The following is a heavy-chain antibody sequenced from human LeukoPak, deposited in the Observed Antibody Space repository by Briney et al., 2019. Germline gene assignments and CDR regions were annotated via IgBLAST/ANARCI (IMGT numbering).Heavy chain of an antibody. D-gene: IGHD3-10*01. CDR1: GFTFSSYW. V-gene: IGHV3-7*03. CDR2: IKQDGSEK. Sequence: GGSLRLSCSASGFTFSSYWMSWVRQAPGQGLEGVANIKQDGSEKNYVDSLKGRFTISRDNAKNSLYLQMNSLRAEDTAVYYCARDGVSLWFGELFDYWGQGTLVTVSS. J-gene: IGHJ4*02. CDR3: ARDGVSLWFGELFDY.